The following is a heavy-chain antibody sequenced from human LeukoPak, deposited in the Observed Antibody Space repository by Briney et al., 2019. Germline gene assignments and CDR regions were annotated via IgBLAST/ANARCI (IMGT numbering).Heavy chain of an antibody. V-gene: IGHV5-51*01. Sequence: GESLKISCKGSGYSFTSYWIGWVRQMPGKGLEWMGIIYPGDSDTRYSPSFQGQVTISADKSISTAYLQWSSLKASDTAMYYCARPGPHYGSGIVFDYWGQGTLVTVSS. D-gene: IGHD3-10*01. J-gene: IGHJ4*02. CDR1: GYSFTSYW. CDR2: IYPGDSDT. CDR3: ARPGPHYGSGIVFDY.